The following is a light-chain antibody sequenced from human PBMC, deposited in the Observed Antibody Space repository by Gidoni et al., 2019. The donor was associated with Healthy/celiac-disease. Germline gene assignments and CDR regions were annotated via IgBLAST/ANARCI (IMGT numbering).Light chain of an antibody. V-gene: IGLV2-14*03. CDR1: SSDVGGYNY. J-gene: IGLJ1*01. CDR3: SSYTSSSPYV. Sequence: QSALTQPASVSGSPGQSSTISCTGTSSDVGGYNYVSWYQQRPGKAPKLMIYDVSNRPAGVSNRFSGSKSGNTASLTISGLQAEDEADYYCSSYTSSSPYVCGTGTKVTVL. CDR2: DVS.